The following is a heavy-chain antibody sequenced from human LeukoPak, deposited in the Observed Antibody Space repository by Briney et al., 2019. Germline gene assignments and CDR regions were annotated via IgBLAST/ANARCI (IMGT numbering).Heavy chain of an antibody. V-gene: IGHV1-2*06. CDR2: INPYSGGT. Sequence: ASVKVSCKASGYSFTDYYIHWVRQAPGQGLEWVGRINPYSGGTTYVQKFQGRVTMTRDTSITTAYMELHRLTSDDTAVYYCAREGSLYYHYYMDVWAKGTTVTVSS. CDR1: GYSFTDYY. CDR3: AREGSLYYHYYMDV. J-gene: IGHJ6*03.